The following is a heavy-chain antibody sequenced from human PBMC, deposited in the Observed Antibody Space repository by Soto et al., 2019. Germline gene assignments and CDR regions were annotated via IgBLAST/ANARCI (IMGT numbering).Heavy chain of an antibody. CDR3: ARERGAGTYQGFDY. Sequence: QVQLQESGPGLVKPSGTLSLTCAVSGGSISTNNWWHWIRQPPGKDLEWIGEIHHTGSINDTPSLKSRVTMSIDESKNQFSLRLTSVTAADTAVYYCARERGAGTYQGFDYWGQGTLVTVSS. D-gene: IGHD1-26*01. CDR1: GGSISTNNW. CDR2: IHHTGSI. J-gene: IGHJ4*02. V-gene: IGHV4-4*02.